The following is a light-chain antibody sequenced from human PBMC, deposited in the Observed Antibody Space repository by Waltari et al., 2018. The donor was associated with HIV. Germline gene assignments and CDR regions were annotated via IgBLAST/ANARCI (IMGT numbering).Light chain of an antibody. V-gene: IGKV3-15*01. CDR2: DAS. Sequence: EIVMTQSPATLSVSPGERATLSCRASQSVGSNLAWYQQKPGQAPMLLISDASIRATGIPARFSGGGSGTEFTLTISGLQSGDVALYYCQQYESWITFGQGTRLDIK. J-gene: IGKJ5*01. CDR3: QQYESWIT. CDR1: QSVGSN.